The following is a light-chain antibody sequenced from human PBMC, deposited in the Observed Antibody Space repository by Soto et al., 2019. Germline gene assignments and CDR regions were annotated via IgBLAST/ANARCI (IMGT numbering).Light chain of an antibody. V-gene: IGKV1-12*01. CDR2: GPS. Sequence: DIQMVQSPSSVSASVGDRVTVTCRASQAIAGWLGWYQQKPGQAPKLLIYGPSTLHTGVPSRFSGSASGTDFTLTISNLQPEDFATYYCQQSYNSHTFGQGTRLEIK. J-gene: IGKJ5*01. CDR1: QAIAGW. CDR3: QQSYNSHT.